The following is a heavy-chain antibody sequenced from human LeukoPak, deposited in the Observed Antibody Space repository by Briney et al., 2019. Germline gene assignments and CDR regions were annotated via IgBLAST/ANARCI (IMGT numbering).Heavy chain of an antibody. J-gene: IGHJ4*02. CDR1: GFTLSSYA. V-gene: IGHV3-23*01. D-gene: IGHD4-17*01. CDR3: AKDLNPTVMPYYFDY. CDR2: ISGSGGST. Sequence: SGGSLRLSCAASGFTLSSYAMSWVRQAPGKGLEWVSAISGSGGSTYYADSVKGRFTISRDNSKNTLYLQMNSLRAEDTAVYYCAKDLNPTVMPYYFDYWGQGTLVTVSS.